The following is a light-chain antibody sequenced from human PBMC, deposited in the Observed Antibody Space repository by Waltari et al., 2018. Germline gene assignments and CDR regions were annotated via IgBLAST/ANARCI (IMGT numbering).Light chain of an antibody. Sequence: QSVLTQPPSVSGAPGQSVTISCTGISSNIGAGYDVHWYQQIPGSAPKVLIYHDDNRPSAVPARFSGAKSSTSASLSVTGLHVEDEADYFCQSYDRDLNAVVFGGGTKLTVL. CDR3: QSYDRDLNAVV. V-gene: IGLV1-40*01. CDR1: SSNIGAGYD. CDR2: HDD. J-gene: IGLJ2*01.